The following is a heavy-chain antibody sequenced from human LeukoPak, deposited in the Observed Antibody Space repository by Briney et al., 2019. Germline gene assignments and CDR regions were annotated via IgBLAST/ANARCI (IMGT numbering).Heavy chain of an antibody. CDR3: ARHPAAANWVGGDALDI. CDR1: SFSFPNYW. V-gene: IGHV5-51*01. Sequence: GESLKISCKGSSFSFPNYWIAWVRQKPGKGLEWMGMIYPEDSDLRYSPSFQGQVNISADTSSSTAFLQWRSLKPADTALYYCARHPAAANWVGGDALDIWGQGTLVTVS. D-gene: IGHD6-25*01. CDR2: IYPEDSDL. J-gene: IGHJ3*02.